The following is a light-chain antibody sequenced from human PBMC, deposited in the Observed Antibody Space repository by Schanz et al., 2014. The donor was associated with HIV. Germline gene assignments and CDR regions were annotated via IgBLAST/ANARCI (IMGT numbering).Light chain of an antibody. CDR1: SMAFSSSNF. CDR3: STYTTSKTWV. V-gene: IGLV2-14*03. Sequence: QSALTQPTSVSGSPGQSITISCTGASMAFSSSNFVSWYQQHPGEAPRLIIYDVTSRPSGVSARFSASKTGETASLTISGLQAEDEAEYYCSTYTTSKTWVFGGGTKRPS. J-gene: IGLJ3*02. CDR2: DVT.